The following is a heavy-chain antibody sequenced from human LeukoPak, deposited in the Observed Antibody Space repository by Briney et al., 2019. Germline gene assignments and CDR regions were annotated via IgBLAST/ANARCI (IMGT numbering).Heavy chain of an antibody. V-gene: IGHV4-30-4*08. CDR1: DDSIRSGDYY. Sequence: SQTLSLAFAVSDDSIRSGDYYWSWVRQPPGKGLEWIAYIYNDGTTYSNPSLKSRVSLSVDTSRNQFSLKLSSVTAADTAVYYCARVNWYFDLWGRGTLVTVSS. CDR2: IYNDGTT. J-gene: IGHJ2*01. CDR3: ARVNWYFDL.